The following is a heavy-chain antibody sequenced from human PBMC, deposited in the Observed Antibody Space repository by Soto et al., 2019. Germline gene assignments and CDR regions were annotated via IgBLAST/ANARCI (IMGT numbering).Heavy chain of an antibody. V-gene: IGHV3-23*01. CDR3: VKARQHCSPYNCYTADY. J-gene: IGHJ4*02. Sequence: EVQLLESGGGLVQSGGSLRLSCAAPGIRFSGYAMSWVRQAPGTGLEWVASISGDGDSVYYGDSVKGRFTLSRDNSNNTVYLQMSSLSAGDTAIYYCVKARQHCSPYNCYTADYWGQGTLVTVSS. CDR1: GIRFSGYA. CDR2: ISGDGDSV. D-gene: IGHD1-20*01.